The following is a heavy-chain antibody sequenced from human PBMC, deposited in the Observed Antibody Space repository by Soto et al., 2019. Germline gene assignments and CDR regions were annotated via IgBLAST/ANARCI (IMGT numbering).Heavy chain of an antibody. CDR1: EYSFTGHY. CDR2: IDPKSGDT. Sequence: ASVKVSCKAFEYSFTGHYLHWVRLAPGQGLEWMGWIDPKSGDTNYAKKFQDRVTMTSDTSVSTAYMDLHSLTSDDTAIYYCARDYGKSGYDNFAPYYLDFWGQGTLVTVSS. J-gene: IGHJ4*02. D-gene: IGHD3-3*01. CDR3: ARDYGKSGYDNFAPYYLDF. V-gene: IGHV1-2*02.